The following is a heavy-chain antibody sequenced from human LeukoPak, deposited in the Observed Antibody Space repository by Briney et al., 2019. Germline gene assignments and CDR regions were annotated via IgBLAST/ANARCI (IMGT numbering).Heavy chain of an antibody. CDR1: GGSFSGYY. CDR3: ARSASYYDYVWGSYRPNWFDP. V-gene: IGHV4-34*01. CDR2: INHSGST. D-gene: IGHD3-16*02. J-gene: IGHJ5*02. Sequence: PSETLSLTCAVYGGSFSGYYWSWIRQPPGKGLEWIGEINHSGSTNYNPSLKSRATISVDTSKNQFSLKLSSVTAADTAVYYCARSASYYDYVWGSYRPNWFDPWGQGTLVTVSS.